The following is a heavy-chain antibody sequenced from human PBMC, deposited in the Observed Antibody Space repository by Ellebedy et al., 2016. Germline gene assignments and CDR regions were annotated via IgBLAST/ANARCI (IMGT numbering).Heavy chain of an antibody. Sequence: ASVKVSCXASGYTFTSYDINWVRQATGQGLEWMGWMNPNSGNTGYAQKFQGRVTMTRNTSISTAYMELSSLRSEDTAVYYCARGKESRLSYYYYYYYMDVWGKGTTVTVSS. CDR1: GYTFTSYD. CDR3: ARGKESRLSYYYYYYYMDV. CDR2: MNPNSGNT. V-gene: IGHV1-8*01. D-gene: IGHD3-16*02. J-gene: IGHJ6*03.